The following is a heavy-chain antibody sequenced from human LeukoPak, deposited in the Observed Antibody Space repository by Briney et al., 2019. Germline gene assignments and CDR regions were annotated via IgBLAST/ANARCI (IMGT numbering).Heavy chain of an antibody. CDR2: IYYSGST. CDR3: AKRSGSGEYYFDY. J-gene: IGHJ4*02. D-gene: IGHD3-10*01. Sequence: SETLSLTCTVSGGSISSYYWSWIRQPPGKGLEWIGYIYYSGSTNYNPSLKSRVTISVDTSKNQFSLKLSSVTAADTAVYYCAKRSGSGEYYFDYWAREPWSPSPQ. CDR1: GGSISSYY. V-gene: IGHV4-59*01.